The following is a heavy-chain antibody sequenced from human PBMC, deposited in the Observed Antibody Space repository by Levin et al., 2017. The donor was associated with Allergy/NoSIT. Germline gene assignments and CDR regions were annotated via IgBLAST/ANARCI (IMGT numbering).Heavy chain of an antibody. CDR3: TSVNCCDSRGSSRDAFDI. CDR2: IRNKAKTYTT. Sequence: GGSLRLSCAASGFTFRDHYMDWVRQAPGKGLEWVGRIRNKAKTYTTSYAASVRGSFTISRDDSKNSVYLQMNSLTAEDTAVYHCTSVNCCDSRGSSRDAFDIWGQGTMVSVSS. D-gene: IGHD3-22*01. V-gene: IGHV3-72*01. CDR1: GFTFRDHY. J-gene: IGHJ3*02.